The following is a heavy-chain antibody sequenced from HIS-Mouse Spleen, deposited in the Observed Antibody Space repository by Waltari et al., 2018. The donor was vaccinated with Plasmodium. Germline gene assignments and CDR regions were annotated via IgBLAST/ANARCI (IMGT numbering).Heavy chain of an antibody. CDR1: GYTFPGYY. D-gene: IGHD6-6*01. Sequence: QVQLMQSGAEVKKPGASVKVSCKASGYTFPGYYMHWVRQAPGQGLEWMGWINPNSGGTNYAQKFQGRVTMTRDTSISTAYMELSRLRSDDTAVYYCARVHSSSSWYFDLWGRGTLVTVSS. J-gene: IGHJ2*01. CDR2: INPNSGGT. CDR3: ARVHSSSSWYFDL. V-gene: IGHV1-2*02.